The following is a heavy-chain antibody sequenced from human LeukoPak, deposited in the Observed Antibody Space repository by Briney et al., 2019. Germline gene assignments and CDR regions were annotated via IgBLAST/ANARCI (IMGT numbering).Heavy chain of an antibody. V-gene: IGHV4-30-4*08. Sequence: SETLSLTCAVYGGSFIGYYWSWLRQPPGKGLEWIGYIYYSGSTYYNPSLTSRATISVDTSKNQFSLKLSSVTAADTAVYYCARTSYSNYDYWGQGTLVTVSS. CDR2: IYYSGST. D-gene: IGHD4-11*01. CDR3: ARTSYSNYDY. CDR1: GGSFIGYY. J-gene: IGHJ4*02.